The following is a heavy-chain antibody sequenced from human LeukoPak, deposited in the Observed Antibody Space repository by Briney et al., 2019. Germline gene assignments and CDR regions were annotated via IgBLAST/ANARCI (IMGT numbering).Heavy chain of an antibody. CDR2: IKSKTDGGKT. CDR1: GFSFRNAW. J-gene: IGHJ4*02. D-gene: IGHD2-15*01. CDR3: TTVLT. V-gene: IGHV3-15*01. Sequence: GGSLRLSCTASGFSFRNAWMSWVRQAPGKGLEWVGRIKSKTDGGKTDYTAPVRDRFTISRDDSKDTVYLQMNSLKTEDTAVYYCTTVLTWGQGTLVTVSS.